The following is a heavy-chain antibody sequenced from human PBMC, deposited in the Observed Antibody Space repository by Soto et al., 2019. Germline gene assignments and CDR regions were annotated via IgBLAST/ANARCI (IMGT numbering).Heavy chain of an antibody. Sequence: SETLSLTCGVSGDSINSHYWSWIRQPPGKGLEWIGYIYYSGSTNYNPSLTSRVTISVDTSKNQFSLKLSSVTAADTAVYYCARHRYSYGVYYFDYWGQGTLVTVSS. V-gene: IGHV4-59*08. J-gene: IGHJ4*02. CDR2: IYYSGST. D-gene: IGHD5-18*01. CDR1: GDSINSHY. CDR3: ARHRYSYGVYYFDY.